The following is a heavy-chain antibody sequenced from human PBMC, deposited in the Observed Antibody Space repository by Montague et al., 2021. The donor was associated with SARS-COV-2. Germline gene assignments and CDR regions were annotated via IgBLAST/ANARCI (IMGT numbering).Heavy chain of an antibody. D-gene: IGHD2-15*01. CDR3: ARFLGFCSGANCYSSGMDV. J-gene: IGHJ6*02. Sequence: SETLSLTCGVSGGSISSYYWSWIRQPPGKGLEWIGYIYYTGSTKYNPSLKTRVTLSLDTPKNHFSLKLSSVTAADTAVYYCARFLGFCSGANCYSSGMDVWGQGTTVTVSS. CDR2: IYYTGST. V-gene: IGHV4-59*01. CDR1: GGSISSYY.